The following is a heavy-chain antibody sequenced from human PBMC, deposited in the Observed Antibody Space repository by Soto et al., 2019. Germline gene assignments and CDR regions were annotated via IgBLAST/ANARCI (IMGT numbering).Heavy chain of an antibody. CDR3: ARENSRISPRLFQH. V-gene: IGHV3-30-3*01. Sequence: WGSLRLSCVASGFILSDYAMHWARQAPGKGLEWVALISPAGTNQYYADSAKGRFNISRDNSKNTLYLQMNSLRPEDTGLYYCARENSRISPRLFQHWGHGTLVTVSS. J-gene: IGHJ1*01. CDR2: ISPAGTNQ. D-gene: IGHD6-6*01. CDR1: GFILSDYA.